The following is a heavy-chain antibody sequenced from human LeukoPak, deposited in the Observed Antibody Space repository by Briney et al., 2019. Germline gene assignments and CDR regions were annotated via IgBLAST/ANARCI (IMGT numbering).Heavy chain of an antibody. CDR3: ATSGYSYGVVDY. D-gene: IGHD5-18*01. V-gene: IGHV3-23*01. CDR2: ISGSGGST. CDR1: GFTFSSYA. Sequence: LTGGSLRLSCAASGFTFSSYAMSWVRQAPGKGLEWVSAISGSGGSTYYADSVKGRFTISRDNSKNTLYLQMNSLRAEDTAVYYCATSGYSYGVVDYWGQGTLVTVSS. J-gene: IGHJ4*02.